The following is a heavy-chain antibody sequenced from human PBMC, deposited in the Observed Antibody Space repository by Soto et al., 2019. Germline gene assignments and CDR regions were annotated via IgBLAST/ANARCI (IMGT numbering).Heavy chain of an antibody. CDR2: IPSRGRP. J-gene: IGHJ5*02. V-gene: IGHV4-30-4*01. CDR1: GASIAGGSYS. CDR3: VRDQYSGYDFAL. D-gene: IGHD5-12*01. Sequence: SETLSLTCSVSGASIAGGSYSWSWVRQPPGKGLEWIGYIPSRGRPFYNPSLTSRGTISADSSKTQLSLQLTSVTAADTAVYYGVRDQYSGYDFALWGQGNLVTVSS.